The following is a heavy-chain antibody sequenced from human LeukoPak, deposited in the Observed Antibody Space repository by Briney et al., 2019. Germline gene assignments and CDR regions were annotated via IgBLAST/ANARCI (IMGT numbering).Heavy chain of an antibody. Sequence: GRSLRLSCAASGFTFSSYAMHWVRQAPGKGLEWVAVISYDGSNKYYADSVKGRFTISRDNSKNTLYLQMNSLRAEDTAVYYCARDQEAVAVFGMDVWGQGTTVTVSS. D-gene: IGHD6-19*01. CDR1: GFTFSSYA. V-gene: IGHV3-30*04. J-gene: IGHJ6*02. CDR2: ISYDGSNK. CDR3: ARDQEAVAVFGMDV.